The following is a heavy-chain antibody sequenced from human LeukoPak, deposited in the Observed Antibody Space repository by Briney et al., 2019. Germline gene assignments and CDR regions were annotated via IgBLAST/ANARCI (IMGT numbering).Heavy chain of an antibody. CDR3: ARGGHWNDQPY. CDR2: IIPKSGGT. CDR1: GYTFTGYY. V-gene: IGHV1-2*06. J-gene: IGHJ4*02. D-gene: IGHD1-1*01. Sequence: ASVKVSCKASGYTFTGYYIHWVRQAPGQGLEWMGRIIPKSGGTSYAQRFQGRVTMTRDTSISTVFMDLTSLRSDDTAVYYCARGGHWNDQPYWGQGTLVTVSS.